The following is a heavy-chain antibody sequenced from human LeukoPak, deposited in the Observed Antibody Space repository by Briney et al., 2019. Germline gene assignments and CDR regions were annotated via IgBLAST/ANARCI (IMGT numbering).Heavy chain of an antibody. CDR2: INHSGST. Sequence: SETLSLTCAVYGGSFSGYYWSWIRQPPGKGLEWIGEINHSGSTNYNPSLKSRVTISVDTSKNQFSLKLSSVTAADTAVYYCARDSSGYYTFFLGMDVWGQGTTVTVSS. CDR3: ARDSSGYYTFFLGMDV. D-gene: IGHD3-22*01. V-gene: IGHV4-34*01. J-gene: IGHJ6*02. CDR1: GGSFSGYY.